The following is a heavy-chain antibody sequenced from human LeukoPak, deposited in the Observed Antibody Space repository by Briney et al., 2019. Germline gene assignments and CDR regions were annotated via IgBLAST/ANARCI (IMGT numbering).Heavy chain of an antibody. D-gene: IGHD3-16*01. V-gene: IGHV3-23*01. CDR3: AKFMSFTRLEAIPHDY. Sequence: PGGSLRPSCAASGFTFSSYAMSWVRQAPGKGLEWVSAISGSGGSTYYADSVKGRFTISRDNSKNTLYLQMNSLRAEDTAVYYCAKFMSFTRLEAIPHDYWGQGTLVTVSS. CDR1: GFTFSSYA. CDR2: ISGSGGST. J-gene: IGHJ4*02.